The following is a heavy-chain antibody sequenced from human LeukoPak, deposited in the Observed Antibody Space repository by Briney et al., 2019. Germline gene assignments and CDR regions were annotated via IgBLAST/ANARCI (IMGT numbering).Heavy chain of an antibody. CDR2: IKQDGSER. Sequence: GGSLRLSCAATGFTFSSYWMTWVRQAPGKGLEWVANIKQDGSERNYVDSVKGRFTISRDNAKNSLYLQMNTLRDEDTAVYYCATGAGCGYWGQGTLVTVSS. CDR3: ATGAGCGY. CDR1: GFTFSSYW. D-gene: IGHD6-19*01. V-gene: IGHV3-7*03. J-gene: IGHJ4*02.